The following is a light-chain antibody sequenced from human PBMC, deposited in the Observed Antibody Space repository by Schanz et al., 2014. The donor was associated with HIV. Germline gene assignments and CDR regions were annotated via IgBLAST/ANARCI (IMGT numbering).Light chain of an antibody. CDR3: QQYGRSPWT. CDR1: QSVRSNY. V-gene: IGKV3-20*01. J-gene: IGKJ1*01. Sequence: EIVMTQSPGTLSVSPGERATLSCRASQSVRSNYLAWYQQKPGQAPRLLIYGASNRATGIPDKFSGSGSGTDFTLTISRLEPEDFAVYYCQQYGRSPWTFGQGTKVDIK. CDR2: GAS.